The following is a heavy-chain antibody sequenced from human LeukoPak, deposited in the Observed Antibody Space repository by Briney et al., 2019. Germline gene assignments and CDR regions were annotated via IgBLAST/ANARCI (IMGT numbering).Heavy chain of an antibody. CDR1: GGSFSGYY. D-gene: IGHD2-8*01. CDR3: ARGVYPRDYFDY. J-gene: IGHJ4*02. V-gene: IGHV4-34*01. CDR2: INHSGST. Sequence: SDTLSLTCAVYGGSFSGYYWSWIPHPPGEGVEGVGEINHSGSTNYNPSLKSRVTISVDTTKNQLSLKLSSVTAADTAVYYCARGVYPRDYFDYWGQGTLVTVSS.